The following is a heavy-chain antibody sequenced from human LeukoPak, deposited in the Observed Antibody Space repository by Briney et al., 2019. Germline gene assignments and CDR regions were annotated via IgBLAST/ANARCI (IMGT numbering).Heavy chain of an antibody. J-gene: IGHJ5*02. V-gene: IGHV4-34*01. Sequence: PSETLSLTCAVYGGSFSGYYWSWIRQPPGKGLEWIGEINHSGSTNYNPSLKSRVTISVDTSKNQFSLKLSSVTAADTAVYYCAREMLDNHWFDPWGQGTLVTVSS. CDR1: GGSFSGYY. CDR2: INHSGST. D-gene: IGHD3-10*02. CDR3: AREMLDNHWFDP.